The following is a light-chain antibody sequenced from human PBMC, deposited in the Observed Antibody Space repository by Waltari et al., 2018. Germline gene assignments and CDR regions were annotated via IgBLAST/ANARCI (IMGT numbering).Light chain of an antibody. J-gene: IGKJ4*01. CDR1: QSVLYSSNNKNY. Sequence: DIVMTQSPDSLAVSLGERATINCKSSQSVLYSSNNKNYLAWYQQKTGNSPKLLSYWASTRESGVPDRFSGSGSGTDFTLTISSLQAEDVAVYYCQQYYDTPLAFGGGTKVEIK. CDR2: WAS. CDR3: QQYYDTPLA. V-gene: IGKV4-1*01.